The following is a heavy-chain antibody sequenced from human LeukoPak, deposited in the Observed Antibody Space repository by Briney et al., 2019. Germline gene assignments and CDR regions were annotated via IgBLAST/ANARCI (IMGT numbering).Heavy chain of an antibody. CDR3: ARVYDSRTFDN. J-gene: IGHJ3*02. V-gene: IGHV3-21*01. CDR2: ISSSSSYI. D-gene: IGHD3-22*01. CDR1: GFTFSSYT. Sequence: GGSLRLSCAASGFTFSSYTMNWVRQAPGKGLEWVSSISSSSSYIYYADSVKGRFTISRDNAKNSLYLQMNSLRAEDTAVYYCARVYDSRTFDNWGQGTMVTVSS.